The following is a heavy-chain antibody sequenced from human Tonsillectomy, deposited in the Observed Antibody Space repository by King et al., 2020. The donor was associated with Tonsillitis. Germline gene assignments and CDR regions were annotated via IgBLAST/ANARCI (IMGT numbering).Heavy chain of an antibody. CDR2: IKQYGSEK. CDR1: GFTFSSYW. D-gene: IGHD3-3*01. Sequence: VQLVESGGGVVQPGGSLRLSCAASGFTFSSYWMSGVRRAPGKGLEGVANIKQYGSEKYYVDSVKGRFTISRDNAKNSLYLQMNSLRAEDTAVYYCASTDYDFWGGYVDYCGQGTLVTVSS. CDR3: ASTDYDFWGGYVDY. J-gene: IGHJ4*02. V-gene: IGHV3-7*01.